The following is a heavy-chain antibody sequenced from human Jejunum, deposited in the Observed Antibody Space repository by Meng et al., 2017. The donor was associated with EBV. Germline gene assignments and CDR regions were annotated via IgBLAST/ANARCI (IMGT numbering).Heavy chain of an antibody. V-gene: IGHV3-15*01. CDR1: EFTFSTTW. J-gene: IGHJ4*02. Sequence: EVQLVEFGGGLVKRGXSLRLSWVASEFTFSTTWMAWVRQAPGKGLEWVGRIKSKIAGETIDYAAPVIGRFSISRDDSKNTLYLQMNSLKTDDTAVYFCASVGYYDSSGYFTDYWGQGTLVTVSS. D-gene: IGHD3-22*01. CDR2: IKSKIAGETI. CDR3: ASVGYYDSSGYFTDY.